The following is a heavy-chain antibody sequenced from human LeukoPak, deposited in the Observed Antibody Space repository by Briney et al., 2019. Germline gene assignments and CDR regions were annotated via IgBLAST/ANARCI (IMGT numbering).Heavy chain of an antibody. CDR1: GFTFSSYS. CDR3: AKAPIASIVVVPAAIGVFDY. D-gene: IGHD2-2*02. J-gene: IGHJ4*02. Sequence: GGSLRLSCAASGFTFSSYSMNWVRQAPGTGLEWVSSISISSSYIYYADSVKGRFTISRDNAKNSLYLQMNSLRAEDTAVYYCAKAPIASIVVVPAAIGVFDYWGQGTLVTVSS. CDR2: ISISSSYI. V-gene: IGHV3-21*01.